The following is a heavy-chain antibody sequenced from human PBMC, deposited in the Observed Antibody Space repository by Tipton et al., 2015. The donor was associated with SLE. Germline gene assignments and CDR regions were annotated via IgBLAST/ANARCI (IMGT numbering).Heavy chain of an antibody. Sequence: TLSLTCTVSGGSISSADYYWSWIRQHPGKGLEWIGNIYHRGSTSYNPSLKSRVTISVDTSKNQFSLRLSSVTAADTAVYYCVRGYNYGPGYYFDYWGRGTLVTVSS. V-gene: IGHV4-39*07. CDR1: GGSISSADYY. CDR3: VRGYNYGPGYYFDY. J-gene: IGHJ4*02. CDR2: IYHRGST. D-gene: IGHD5-24*01.